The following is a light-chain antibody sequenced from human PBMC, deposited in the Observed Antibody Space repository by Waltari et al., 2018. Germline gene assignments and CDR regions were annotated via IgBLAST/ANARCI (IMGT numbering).Light chain of an antibody. Sequence: EIVLTQSPATLSLSPGDRATLSCRASQSINTYLAWYQQKPGQAPRLLIYDAANRATGIPARFSGSGSGTDFTLIISSLEPEDFAVYYCQQRSNWPPITFGQGTRLEMK. V-gene: IGKV3-11*01. CDR3: QQRSNWPPIT. J-gene: IGKJ5*01. CDR1: QSINTY. CDR2: DAA.